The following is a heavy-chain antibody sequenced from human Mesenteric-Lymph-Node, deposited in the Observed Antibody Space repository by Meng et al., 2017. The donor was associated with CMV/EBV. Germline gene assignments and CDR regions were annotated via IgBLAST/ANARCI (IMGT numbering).Heavy chain of an antibody. V-gene: IGHV1-2*02. Sequence: ASAKVSCKASGYTFTDYYIHWMRQAPGQGPEWMGWINPNSGGTRYAPTFQGRVTMTGDTSISTAYMELSSLRSDDTAVYYCARYPDYGGYYNYWGQGTLVTVSS. D-gene: IGHD4-23*01. J-gene: IGHJ4*02. CDR1: GYTFTDYY. CDR3: ARYPDYGGYYNY. CDR2: INPNSGGT.